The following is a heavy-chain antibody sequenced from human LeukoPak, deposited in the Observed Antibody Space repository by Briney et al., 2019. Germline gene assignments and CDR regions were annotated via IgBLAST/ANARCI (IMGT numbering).Heavy chain of an antibody. J-gene: IGHJ4*02. CDR1: GGSISSSSHY. V-gene: IGHV4-39*01. CDR2: IYYSGST. Sequence: TETLSLTCTVSGGSISSSSHYWGWIRQPPGKGLEWIGSIYYSGSTHYNPSLKSRVTISVDTSKNQFSLKLSSVTAADTAVYYCARSTMVRGVISNLDYWGQGTLVTVSS. CDR3: ARSTMVRGVISNLDY. D-gene: IGHD3-10*01.